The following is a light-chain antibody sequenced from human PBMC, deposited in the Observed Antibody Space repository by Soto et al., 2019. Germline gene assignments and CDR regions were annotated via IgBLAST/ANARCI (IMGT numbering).Light chain of an antibody. CDR2: AAS. Sequence: AILVTQSPSSLSASTGDRVTITCRASQGISSYLAWYQQKPGKAPKLLIYAASTLQSGVPSRFSGSGSGTDFTLTISRLEPEDFAVYYCQQYGSSPRTFGQGTKVDIK. V-gene: IGKV1-8*01. CDR3: QQYGSSPRT. CDR1: QGISSY. J-gene: IGKJ1*01.